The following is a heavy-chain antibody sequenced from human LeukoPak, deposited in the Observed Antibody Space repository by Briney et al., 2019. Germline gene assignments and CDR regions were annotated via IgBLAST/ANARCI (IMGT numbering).Heavy chain of an antibody. CDR2: ISSSSSYI. CDR1: GFTFSTYS. J-gene: IGHJ4*02. V-gene: IGHV3-21*01. Sequence: GGSLRLSCAASGFTFSTYSMNWVRQAPGKGLEWVSFISSSSSYIYYADSVKGRFTISRDNAKNSLYLQMNSLRAEDTAVYYCARGDSSSWYWGTTETNFDYWGQGTLVTVSS. CDR3: ARGDSSSWYWGTTETNFDY. D-gene: IGHD6-13*01.